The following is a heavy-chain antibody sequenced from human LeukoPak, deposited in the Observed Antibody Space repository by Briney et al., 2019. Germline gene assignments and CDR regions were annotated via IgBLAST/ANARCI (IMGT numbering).Heavy chain of an antibody. CDR1: GYTFTSYG. D-gene: IGHD1-7*01. Sequence: EAPVKVSCKASGYTFTSYGISWVRQAPGQGLEWMGWISAYNGNTNYAQKLQGRVTMTTDTSTSIAYMELRSLRSDDTAVYYCARDGWYNWNYFNYFDYWGQGTLVTVSS. CDR2: ISAYNGNT. J-gene: IGHJ4*02. CDR3: ARDGWYNWNYFNYFDY. V-gene: IGHV1-18*01.